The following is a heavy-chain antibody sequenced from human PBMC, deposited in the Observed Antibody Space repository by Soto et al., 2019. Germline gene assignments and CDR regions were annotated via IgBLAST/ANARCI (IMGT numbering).Heavy chain of an antibody. CDR2: INHSGST. CDR1: GGSFSGYY. CDR3: DSGNGQFDY. J-gene: IGHJ4*02. V-gene: IGHV4-34*01. Sequence: SETLSLTCAVYGGSFSGYYWSWVRQPPGKGLEWIGEINHSGSTNYNPSLKSRVTISVDTSKNQFSLKLSSVTAADTAVYYCDSGNGQFDYWGQGTLVTVSS.